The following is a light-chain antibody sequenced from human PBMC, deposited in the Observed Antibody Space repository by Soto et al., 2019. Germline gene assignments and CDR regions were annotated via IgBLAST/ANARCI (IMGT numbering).Light chain of an antibody. V-gene: IGKV1-17*01. CDR1: QAIRND. CDR2: AAS. CDR3: LQHKTYPRT. Sequence: DIQMTQSPSSLSVSVGDRVTITCLASQAIRNDLGWYQQKPAKAPKRLIYAASSLESGVPSRFSGSGSGTEFTLTISSLQPEDSATYYCLQHKTYPRTFGQGTKVDI. J-gene: IGKJ1*01.